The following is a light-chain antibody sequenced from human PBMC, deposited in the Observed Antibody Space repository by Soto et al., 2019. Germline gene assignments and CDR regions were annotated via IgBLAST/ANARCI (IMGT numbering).Light chain of an antibody. CDR1: QTISSS. CDR3: QQCYSSPQMVT. J-gene: IGKJ2*01. V-gene: IGKV1-39*01. CDR2: AAS. Sequence: DIQMTQSPSSLSASVGDRVTITCRASQTISSSLNGYQQKPGKAPDLLIYAASNLQSGVPSRFSGSVSGSDFTLTFSSLQPEDFATFYCQQCYSSPQMVTFGQGTRLEIK.